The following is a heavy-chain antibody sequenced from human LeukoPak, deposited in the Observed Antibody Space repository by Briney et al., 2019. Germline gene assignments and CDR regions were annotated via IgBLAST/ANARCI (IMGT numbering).Heavy chain of an antibody. Sequence: PGRSLRLSCAASGFTFSSYGTHWVRQAPGKGLECVAVFWYDGSNKYYPDSVKGRFTISRDNSKNTLYLQMNSLRAEDTAVYYCAREVGATSGHYFDYWGQGTLVTVSP. CDR3: AREVGATSGHYFDY. CDR1: GFTFSSYG. J-gene: IGHJ4*02. CDR2: FWYDGSNK. V-gene: IGHV3-33*01. D-gene: IGHD1-26*01.